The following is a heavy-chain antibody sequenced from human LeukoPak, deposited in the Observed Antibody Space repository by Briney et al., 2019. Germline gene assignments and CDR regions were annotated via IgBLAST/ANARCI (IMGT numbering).Heavy chain of an antibody. CDR1: GFTFSSYD. V-gene: IGHV3-13*04. CDR2: IGTAGDT. J-gene: IGHJ4*02. D-gene: IGHD3-10*01. Sequence: GGSLRLSCAASGFTFSSYDMHWVRQATGKGLEWVSAIGTAGDTYYPGSVKGRFTISRENAKNSLYLQMNSLRAGDTAVYYCARGLHYYGSGSYFDYWGQGTLVTVSS. CDR3: ARGLHYYGSGSYFDY.